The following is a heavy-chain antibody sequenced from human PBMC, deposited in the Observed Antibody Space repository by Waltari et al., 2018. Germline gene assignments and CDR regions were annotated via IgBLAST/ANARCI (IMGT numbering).Heavy chain of an antibody. J-gene: IGHJ4*02. V-gene: IGHV4-34*01. D-gene: IGHD5-12*01. Sequence: QVQLQQWGAGLLKPSETLSLTCAVYGGSFSGYYWSWIRQPPGKGLECIGEINHSGSTNYNPSLKSRVTISVDTSKNQFSLKLSSVTAADTAVYYCARGQTRDGYNGLDYWGQGTLVTVSS. CDR3: ARGQTRDGYNGLDY. CDR1: GGSFSGYY. CDR2: INHSGST.